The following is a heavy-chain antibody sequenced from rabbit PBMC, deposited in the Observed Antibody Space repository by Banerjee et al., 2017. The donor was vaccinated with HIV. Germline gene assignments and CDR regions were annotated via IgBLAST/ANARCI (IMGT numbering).Heavy chain of an antibody. D-gene: IGHD6-1*01. CDR1: GIDFTMYA. Sequence: QSLEESGGDLVKPGASLTLSCKASGIDFTMYAINWVRQAPGKGLEWIGCTYTGSGGTFYANWAKGRFTISKTSSTTVTLQMTSLTAADTATYFCARDSYGYAYALNLWGQGTLVTVS. J-gene: IGHJ6*01. CDR3: ARDSYGYAYALNL. V-gene: IGHV1S40*01. CDR2: TYTGSGGT.